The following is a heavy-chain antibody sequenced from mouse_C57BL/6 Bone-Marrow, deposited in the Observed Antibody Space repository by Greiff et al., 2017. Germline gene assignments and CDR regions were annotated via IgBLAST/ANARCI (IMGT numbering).Heavy chain of an antibody. CDR2: IWSGGST. J-gene: IGHJ1*03. CDR1: GFSLTSYG. CDR3: ARRGADYLWDFDV. V-gene: IGHV2-2*01. D-gene: IGHD2-4*01. Sequence: VQRVESGPGLVQPSQSLSITCTVSGFSLTSYGVHWVRQSPGKGLEWLGVIWSGGSTDYNAAFISRLSISKDNSKSQVFFKMNSLQADDTAIYYCARRGADYLWDFDVWGTGTTVTVSS.